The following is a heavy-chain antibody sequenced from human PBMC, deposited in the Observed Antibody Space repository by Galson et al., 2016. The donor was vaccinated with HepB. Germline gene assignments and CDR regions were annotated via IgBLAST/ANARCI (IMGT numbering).Heavy chain of an antibody. CDR1: GFTLTSYY. CDR2: INPTSGGT. Sequence: SVKVSCKASGFTLTSYYMHWVRQAPGQGLEWMGMINPTSGGTNYGQRFQGRVTMTRDTSTSTLYMRLSSLRSEDTAVYYCTRGDVGATTKNFDYWGQGTLVTVSS. D-gene: IGHD1-26*01. V-gene: IGHV1-46*01. J-gene: IGHJ4*02. CDR3: TRGDVGATTKNFDY.